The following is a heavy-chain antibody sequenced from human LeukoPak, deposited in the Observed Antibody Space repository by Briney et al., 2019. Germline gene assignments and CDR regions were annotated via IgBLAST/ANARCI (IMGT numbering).Heavy chain of an antibody. CDR1: GYTFTDYY. J-gene: IGHJ4*02. CDR2: INPNSGGT. CDR3: ARVSDYYDSSGYYSY. V-gene: IGHV1-2*02. D-gene: IGHD3-22*01. Sequence: GASVKVSCKASGYTFTDYYMHWVRQAPGQGLEWMGWINPNSGGTNYAQKFQGRVTMTRDTSISTAYMELSRLRSDDTAVYYCARVSDYYDSSGYYSYWGQGTLVTVSS.